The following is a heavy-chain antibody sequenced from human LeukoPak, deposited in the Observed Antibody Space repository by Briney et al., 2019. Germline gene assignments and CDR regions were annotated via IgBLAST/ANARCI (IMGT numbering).Heavy chain of an antibody. CDR1: GFTFSSYS. CDR3: ARGLSSGSYYFNWFDP. J-gene: IGHJ5*02. D-gene: IGHD3-10*01. V-gene: IGHV3-48*01. Sequence: GGSLRLSCAASGFTFSSYSMNWVRQAPGKGLEWVSYISSSSSTIYYADSVKGRFTISRDNAKNSLYLQMNSLRAEDTAVYYCARGLSSGSYYFNWFDPWGQGTLVTVSS. CDR2: ISSSSSTI.